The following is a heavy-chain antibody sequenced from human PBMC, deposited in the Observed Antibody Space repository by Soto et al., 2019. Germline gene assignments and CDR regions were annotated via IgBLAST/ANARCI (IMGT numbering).Heavy chain of an antibody. CDR1: GFTFNSYA. D-gene: IGHD5-12*01. Sequence: EVQLLESGGGLVQPGGSLRLSCAASGFTFNSYAMSWVRQAPGKGLEWVSAISGSGGSTYYADSVKGRFTISRDNSKNTLYLQMNSLRAEDTAVYYCAKDLVANDAFDIWGQGTMVTVSS. J-gene: IGHJ3*02. CDR2: ISGSGGST. V-gene: IGHV3-23*01. CDR3: AKDLVANDAFDI.